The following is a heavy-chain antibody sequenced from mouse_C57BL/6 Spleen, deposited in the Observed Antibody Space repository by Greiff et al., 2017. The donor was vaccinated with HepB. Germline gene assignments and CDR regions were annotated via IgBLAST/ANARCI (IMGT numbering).Heavy chain of an antibody. J-gene: IGHJ2*01. D-gene: IGHD1-1*01. CDR1: GFNIKNTY. CDR2: IDPANGNT. V-gene: IGHV14-3*01. CDR3: ARREDYYGSSDDYFDY. Sequence: VQLKQSVAELVRPGASVKLSCTASGFNIKNTYMHWVKQRPEQGLEWIGRIDPANGNTKYAPKFQGKATITADTSSNTAYLQLSSLTSEDTAIYYCARREDYYGSSDDYFDYWGQGTTLTVSS.